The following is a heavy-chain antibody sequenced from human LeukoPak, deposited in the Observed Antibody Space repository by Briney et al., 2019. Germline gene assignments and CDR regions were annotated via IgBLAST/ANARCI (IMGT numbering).Heavy chain of an antibody. J-gene: IGHJ4*02. D-gene: IGHD3-22*01. V-gene: IGHV3-74*01. Sequence: PGGSLRLSCAASGLTFSSHWMHWVRQAPGKGLVWVSRITNDGSSTTYADSVKGRFTISRDNGKNTLYLQMNSLRAEDTAVYYCARGSTYYDSSGQVPFDYWGQGTLVTVSS. CDR3: ARGSTYYDSSGQVPFDY. CDR1: GLTFSSHW. CDR2: ITNDGSST.